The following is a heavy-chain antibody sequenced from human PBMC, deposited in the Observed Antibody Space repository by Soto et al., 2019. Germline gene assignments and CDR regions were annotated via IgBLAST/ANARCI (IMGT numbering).Heavy chain of an antibody. V-gene: IGHV4-31*03. J-gene: IGHJ4*02. CDR2: IYYSGST. D-gene: IGHD3-10*01. CDR3: AKDGYGSGENY. CDR1: GGSISSGGYY. Sequence: PSETLSLTCTVSGGSISSGGYYWSWIRQHPGKGLEWIGYIYYSGSTYYNPSLKSRVTISVDTSKNQFSLKLSSVTAADTAVYYCAKDGYGSGENYWGQGSLVPVSS.